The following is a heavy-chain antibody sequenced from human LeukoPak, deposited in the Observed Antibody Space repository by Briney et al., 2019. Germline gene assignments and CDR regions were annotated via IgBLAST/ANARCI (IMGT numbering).Heavy chain of an antibody. CDR2: IYYSGST. CDR1: GGSISSSRYY. J-gene: IGHJ6*03. V-gene: IGHV4-39*07. Sequence: PSETLSLTCTVSGGSISSSRYYWGWIRQPPGKGLEWIGSIYYSGSTYYNPSLKSRVTISVDTSKNQFSLKLSSVTAADTAVYYCARGQGYYYYYMDVWGKGTTVTISS. CDR3: ARGQGYYYYYMDV.